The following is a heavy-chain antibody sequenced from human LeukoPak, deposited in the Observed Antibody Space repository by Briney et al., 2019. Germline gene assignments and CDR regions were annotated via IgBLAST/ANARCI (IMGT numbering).Heavy chain of an antibody. V-gene: IGHV4-59*01. CDR3: ARSSGHSYGDFDY. D-gene: IGHD5-18*01. CDR2: THHSGAT. Sequence: NPSETLSLTCSVSGVSITSNYWSWIRQPPGKGLEWLGYTHHSGATSYNPPLKSRSTMSLDTSNNQFSLKLSSLTAADTAVYYCARSSGHSYGDFDYWGQGNLVTVSS. J-gene: IGHJ4*02. CDR1: GVSITSNY.